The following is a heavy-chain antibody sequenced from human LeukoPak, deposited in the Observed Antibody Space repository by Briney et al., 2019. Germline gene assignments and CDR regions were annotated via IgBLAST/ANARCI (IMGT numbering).Heavy chain of an antibody. CDR3: ARDSGSYYYMDV. D-gene: IGHD1-26*01. CDR1: GFTFSSYS. CDR2: ISSGSIYI. Sequence: GGSLRLSCAASGFTFSSYSMNWVRQAPGKGLEWVSSISSGSIYIYYADSVKGRFTISRDNAKNSLYLQMNSLRAEDTAVYYCARDSGSYYYMDVWGKGTTVTVSS. V-gene: IGHV3-21*01. J-gene: IGHJ6*03.